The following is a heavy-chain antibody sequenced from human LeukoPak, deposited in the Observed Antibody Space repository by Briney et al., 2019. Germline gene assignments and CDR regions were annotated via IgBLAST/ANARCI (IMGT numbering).Heavy chain of an antibody. V-gene: IGHV3-15*01. Sequence: PGGSLRLSCVGSGFTFSDAWMSWVRQAPGKGLEWVGRIKSKSDGGTIDYAAPVKGRFTISRGDSRNTLYLQMNSLKTEDTAVYYCTTRRQDGWWGQGTLVTVS. D-gene: IGHD2-15*01. CDR3: TTRRQDGW. CDR1: GFTFSDAW. CDR2: IKSKSDGGTI. J-gene: IGHJ1*01.